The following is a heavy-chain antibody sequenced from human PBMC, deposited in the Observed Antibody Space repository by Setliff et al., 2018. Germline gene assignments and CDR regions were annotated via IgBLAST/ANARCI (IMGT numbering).Heavy chain of an antibody. J-gene: IGHJ6*03. V-gene: IGHV4-39*01. D-gene: IGHD3-10*01. CDR2: IYYSGST. Sequence: SETLSLTCTVSGGSVSDSTYYWGWVRQPPGKGLEWIGSIYYSGSTYYNPSLRSRVTISVDKSKNQLSLKLTSVTAADTAVYYCARHDARGYYYYMDVWGEGTTVTVSS. CDR1: GGSVSDSTYY. CDR3: ARHDARGYYYYMDV.